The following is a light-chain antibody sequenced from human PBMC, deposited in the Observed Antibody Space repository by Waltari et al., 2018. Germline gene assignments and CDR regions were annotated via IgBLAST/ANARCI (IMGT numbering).Light chain of an antibody. J-gene: IGKJ4*01. V-gene: IGKV3-20*01. Sequence: RASKSVTSSSLTWYQQKLDQAPRLLIYGTSNRATGIPDRFSGSGSGTDFTLTISRLEPEDFAVYYCQQYDGEVVTFGGGTKVEI. CDR1: KSVTSSS. CDR3: QQYDGEVVT. CDR2: GTS.